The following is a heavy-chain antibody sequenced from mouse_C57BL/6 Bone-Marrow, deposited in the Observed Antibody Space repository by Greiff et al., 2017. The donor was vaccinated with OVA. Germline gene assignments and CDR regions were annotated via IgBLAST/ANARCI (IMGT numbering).Heavy chain of an antibody. CDR2: IDPSDSYT. Sequence: VQLQQPGAELVMPGASVKLSCKASGYTFTSYWMHWVKQRPGQGLEWIGEIDPSDSYTKYNQKFKGKSTLTVDKSYSTAYMQLSSLTSEDSAVYYCARTYYGSSLGYFDVWGTGTTVTVSS. CDR3: ARTYYGSSLGYFDV. V-gene: IGHV1-69*01. CDR1: GYTFTSYW. J-gene: IGHJ1*03. D-gene: IGHD1-1*01.